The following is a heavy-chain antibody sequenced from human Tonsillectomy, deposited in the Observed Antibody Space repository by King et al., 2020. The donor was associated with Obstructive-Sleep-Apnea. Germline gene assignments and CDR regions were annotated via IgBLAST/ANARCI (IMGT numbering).Heavy chain of an antibody. CDR1: GFTFRSYA. Sequence: VQLVESGGGLVQPGGSLRLSCAASGFTFRSYAMSWVRQAPGKGLEWVSAISGSGGSTYYADSVKGRFTISRDNSKNTLYLQMNSLRAEDTAVYYCAKEKGYDFWSGYYVIDYWGQGTLVTVSS. V-gene: IGHV3-23*04. CDR3: AKEKGYDFWSGYYVIDY. D-gene: IGHD3-3*01. J-gene: IGHJ4*02. CDR2: ISGSGGST.